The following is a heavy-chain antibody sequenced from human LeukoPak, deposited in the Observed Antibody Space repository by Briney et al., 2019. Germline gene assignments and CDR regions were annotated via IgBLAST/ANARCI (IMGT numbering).Heavy chain of an antibody. Sequence: PSETLSLTCTVSGGSISSGGYCWSWIRQHPGKGLEWIGYIYYSGSTYYNPSLKGRVTISVDTSKNQFSLKLSSVTAADTAVYYCASGPANYYYYGMDVWGQGTTVTVSS. CDR2: IYYSGST. CDR1: GGSISSGGYC. V-gene: IGHV4-31*03. J-gene: IGHJ6*02. CDR3: ASGPANYYYYGMDV. D-gene: IGHD6-25*01.